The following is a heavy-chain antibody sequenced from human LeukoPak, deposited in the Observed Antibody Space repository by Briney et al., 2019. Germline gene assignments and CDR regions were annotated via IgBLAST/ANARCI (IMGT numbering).Heavy chain of an antibody. V-gene: IGHV4-59*01. D-gene: IGHD3-22*01. J-gene: IGHJ4*02. CDR2: IYYSGST. CDR3: ARDADSNGYYSPLGY. Sequence: SETLSLTCTVSGDSISSYYWSWIRQPPGKGLEWIGYIYYSGSTNYNPSLKSRVTISVDTSKNQFSLKLSSVTAADTAVYYCARDADSNGYYSPLGYWGQGTLVTVSS. CDR1: GDSISSYY.